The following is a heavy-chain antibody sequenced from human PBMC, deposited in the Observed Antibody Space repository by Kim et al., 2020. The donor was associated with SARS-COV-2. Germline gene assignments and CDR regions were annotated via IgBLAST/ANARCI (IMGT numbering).Heavy chain of an antibody. Sequence: YYHPCLKSRVTKSVDTSKSQCSLKLSSVTAADTAVYYCAREGYGDYEGDYWGQGTLVTVSS. CDR3: AREGYGDYEGDY. V-gene: IGHV4-31*02. D-gene: IGHD4-17*01. J-gene: IGHJ4*02.